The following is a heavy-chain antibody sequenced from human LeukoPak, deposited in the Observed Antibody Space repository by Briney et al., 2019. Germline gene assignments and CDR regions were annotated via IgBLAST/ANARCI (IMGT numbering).Heavy chain of an antibody. V-gene: IGHV3-7*01. CDR1: GFTFSSYW. J-gene: IGHJ3*02. Sequence: GGSLRLSCAASGFTFSSYWMSWVRQAPGKGLEWVANIKQDGSEKYYVDSVKGRFTISRDNAKNSLYLQMNSLRAEDTAVYYCAGSTTVTRDAFDIWGQGTMVTVSS. CDR3: AGSTTVTRDAFDI. D-gene: IGHD4-17*01. CDR2: IKQDGSEK.